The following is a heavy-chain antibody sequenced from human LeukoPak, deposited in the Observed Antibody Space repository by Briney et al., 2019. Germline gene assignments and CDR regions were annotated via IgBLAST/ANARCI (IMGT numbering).Heavy chain of an antibody. CDR2: IRGDGSMT. V-gene: IGHV3-74*01. Sequence: GGSLRLSCAASEFTFSAYWMHWVRQAPGKGLVWVSRIRGDGSMTNYADSVKGRFTISRDNAKNTLYLQMNSLRLEDTAVYYCARENLAAAANYWGQGTVVTVSS. D-gene: IGHD6-25*01. J-gene: IGHJ4*02. CDR3: ARENLAAAANY. CDR1: EFTFSAYW.